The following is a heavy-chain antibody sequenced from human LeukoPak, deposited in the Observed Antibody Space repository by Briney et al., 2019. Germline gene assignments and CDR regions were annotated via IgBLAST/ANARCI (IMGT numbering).Heavy chain of an antibody. CDR1: GNYW. CDR3: AKEEYHCSSTSCYDYFDY. V-gene: IGHV3-74*01. J-gene: IGHJ4*02. CDR2: INSDGSWT. Sequence: PGGSLRLSCAASGNYWMHWVRQAPGKGLVWVSHINSDGSWTSYADSVKGRFTISKDNAKNTVYLQMNSLRAEDTAVYYCAKEEYHCSSTSCYDYFDYWGQGTLVTVSS. D-gene: IGHD2-2*01.